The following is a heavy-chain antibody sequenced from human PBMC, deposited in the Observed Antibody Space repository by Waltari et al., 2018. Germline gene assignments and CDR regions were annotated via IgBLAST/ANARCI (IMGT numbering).Heavy chain of an antibody. CDR2: ITRSSRDI. J-gene: IGHJ4*02. CDR3: ARDRWEQAIDY. D-gene: IGHD1-26*01. CDR1: GVTLGSYS. V-gene: IGHV3-21*01. Sequence: EVQLVESGGGLVKPGGSLRLSGAASGVTLGSYSMNWVRQAPGKGLEWVSSITRSSRDIYYADSVKGRFTISRDNAKNSLYLQMNSLRAEDTAVYYCARDRWEQAIDYWGQGTLVTVSS.